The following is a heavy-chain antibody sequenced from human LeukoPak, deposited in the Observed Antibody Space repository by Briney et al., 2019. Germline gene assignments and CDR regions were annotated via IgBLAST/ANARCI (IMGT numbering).Heavy chain of an antibody. D-gene: IGHD3-22*01. CDR1: GGSISGYY. Sequence: SEALSLTCTVSGGSISGYYWSWIRQPPGKGLEWIGYIYTSGSTNYNPSLKSRVTISVDTSKNQFSLKLSSVTAADTAVYYCARVGYYSWFDPWGQGTLVTVSS. CDR3: ARVGYYSWFDP. CDR2: IYTSGST. J-gene: IGHJ5*02. V-gene: IGHV4-4*09.